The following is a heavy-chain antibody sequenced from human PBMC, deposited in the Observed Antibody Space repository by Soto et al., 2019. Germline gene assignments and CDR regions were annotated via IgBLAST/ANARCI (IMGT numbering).Heavy chain of an antibody. CDR3: ARAKSGYSGYDFVRYGMDV. J-gene: IGHJ6*02. CDR2: IIPIFGTA. V-gene: IGHV1-69*01. CDR1: GGTFSSYA. D-gene: IGHD5-12*01. Sequence: QVQLVQSGAEVKKPGSSVKVSCKASGGTFSSYAISWVRQAPGQGLEWMGGIIPIFGTANYAQKFQGRVTITADESTSTAYRELSSLRSEDTAVYYCARAKSGYSGYDFVRYGMDVWGQGTTVTVSS.